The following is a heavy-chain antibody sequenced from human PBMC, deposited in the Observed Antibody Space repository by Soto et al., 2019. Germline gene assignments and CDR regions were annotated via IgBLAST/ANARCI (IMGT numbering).Heavy chain of an antibody. V-gene: IGHV4-38-2*01. CDR3: ARARIVVAGTIVDY. J-gene: IGHJ4*02. Sequence: PSETLSLTCAVSGYSISSGYYCGWIRQPPGKGLEWIGSIYHSGNTYYNPSLKSRVTISVDTSKNHLSLKLSSVTAADTAVYYYARARIVVAGTIVDYWGQGTLVTVSS. CDR2: IYHSGNT. D-gene: IGHD6-19*01. CDR1: GYSISSGYY.